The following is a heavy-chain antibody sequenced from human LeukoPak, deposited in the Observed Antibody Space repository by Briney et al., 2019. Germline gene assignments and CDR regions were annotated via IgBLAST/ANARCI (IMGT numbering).Heavy chain of an antibody. D-gene: IGHD3-22*01. Sequence: ASVKVSCKASGYTFTGYYMRWVRQAPGQGLEWMGWINPNSGGTNYAQKFQGRVTMTRDTSISTAYMELSRLRSDDTAVYYCARGATYYYDSSGYFYPHPPEYFQHWGQGTLVTVSS. CDR2: INPNSGGT. V-gene: IGHV1-2*02. J-gene: IGHJ1*01. CDR3: ARGATYYYDSSGYFYPHPPEYFQH. CDR1: GYTFTGYY.